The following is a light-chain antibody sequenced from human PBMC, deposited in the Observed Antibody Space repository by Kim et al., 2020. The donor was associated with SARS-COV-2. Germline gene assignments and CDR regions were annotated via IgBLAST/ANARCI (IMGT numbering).Light chain of an antibody. J-gene: IGLJ2*01. CDR2: YDD. Sequence: QSVLTQPPSVSEAPRQRVTISCSGSSSNIGNNAVNWYQQLPGKAPKLLIYYDDLLPSGVSDRFSGSKSGTSASLAISGLQSEDEADYYCAAWDDRLNGPVFGGGTK. CDR3: AAWDDRLNGPV. CDR1: SSNIGNNA. V-gene: IGLV1-36*01.